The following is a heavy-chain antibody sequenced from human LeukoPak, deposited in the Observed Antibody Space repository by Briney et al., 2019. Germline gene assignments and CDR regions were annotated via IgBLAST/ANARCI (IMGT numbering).Heavy chain of an antibody. CDR3: ARDGNSIVGATTRNY. J-gene: IGHJ4*02. CDR2: ISSSGSTI. CDR1: GFTFSDYY. Sequence: GGSLRLSCAASGFTFSDYYMSWIRKAQGKGLKWVSYISSSGSTIYYADSVKGRFTISRDNAKNSLYLQMNSLRAEDTAVYYCARDGNSIVGATTRNYWGQGTLVTVSS. V-gene: IGHV3-11*04. D-gene: IGHD1-26*01.